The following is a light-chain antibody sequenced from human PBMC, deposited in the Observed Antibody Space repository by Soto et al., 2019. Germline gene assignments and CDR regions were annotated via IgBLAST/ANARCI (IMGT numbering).Light chain of an antibody. CDR3: SSYAGSNTYDVI. CDR2: EVS. CDR1: SSDVGDYKF. V-gene: IGLV2-8*01. J-gene: IGLJ2*01. Sequence: QSALTQPPSASGSPGQSVTISCTGTSSDVGDYKFVSWYQQHPGKAPKLLIYEVSKRPSGVPDRFSGSKSGNTASLTVYGLQAEDEAYYYCSSYAGSNTYDVIFGGGTKLTVL.